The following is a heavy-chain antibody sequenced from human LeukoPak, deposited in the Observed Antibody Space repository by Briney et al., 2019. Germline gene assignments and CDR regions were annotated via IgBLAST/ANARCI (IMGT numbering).Heavy chain of an antibody. J-gene: IGHJ3*02. CDR2: INQDGSEK. CDR1: GFSLSIYW. V-gene: IGHV3-7*01. CDR3: ARRRALAFGI. Sequence: GGSLRLSCAASGFSLSIYWMTWVRQAPGKGLEWVAYINQDGSEKYYVASVKGRFTISRDNAKNSLYLPMNRLRAEATAVFYCARRRALAFGIGGQETMATVPS.